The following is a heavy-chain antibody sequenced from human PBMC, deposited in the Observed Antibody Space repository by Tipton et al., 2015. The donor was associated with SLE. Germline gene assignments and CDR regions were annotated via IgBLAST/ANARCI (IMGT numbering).Heavy chain of an antibody. CDR2: IYYSGST. CDR3: ARWKSFFYYMDV. D-gene: IGHD3-16*02. V-gene: IGHV4-31*02. J-gene: IGHJ6*03. CDR1: GGSINSGGYY. Sequence: GLVKPSETLSLTCAVSGGSINSGGYYWSWIRQHPGKGLEWIGYIYYSGSTYYNPSLKSRVSISMDTSKNHFSLKLSSVTAADTAVYYCARWKSFFYYMDVWGKGTTVTVSS.